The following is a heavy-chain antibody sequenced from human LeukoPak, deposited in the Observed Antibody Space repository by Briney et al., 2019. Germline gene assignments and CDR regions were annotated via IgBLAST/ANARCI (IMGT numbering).Heavy chain of an antibody. Sequence: PGGSLRLSCAASGFTFSDYYMSWIRQAPGKGLEWVSYISSSGSTIYYADSVKGRFTISRDNAKNSLYLQMNSLRAEDTAVYYCARDGSYDFWSGYYTRGYYFDYWGQGTLVTVSS. V-gene: IGHV3-11*01. CDR1: GFTFSDYY. D-gene: IGHD3-3*01. CDR3: ARDGSYDFWSGYYTRGYYFDY. J-gene: IGHJ4*02. CDR2: ISSSGSTI.